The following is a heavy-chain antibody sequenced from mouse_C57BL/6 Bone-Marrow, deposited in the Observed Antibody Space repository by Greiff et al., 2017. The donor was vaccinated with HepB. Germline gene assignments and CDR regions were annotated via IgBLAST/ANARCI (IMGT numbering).Heavy chain of an antibody. V-gene: IGHV1-62-2*01. Sequence: VKVVESGAELVKPGASVKLSCKASGYTFTEYTIHWVKQRSGQGLEWIGWFYPGSGSIKYNEKFKDKATLTADKSSSTVYMELSRLTSEDSAVYFCARHEDSPYYYGSPRFDYWGQGTTLTVSS. CDR1: GYTFTEYT. J-gene: IGHJ2*01. CDR3: ARHEDSPYYYGSPRFDY. CDR2: FYPGSGSI. D-gene: IGHD1-1*01.